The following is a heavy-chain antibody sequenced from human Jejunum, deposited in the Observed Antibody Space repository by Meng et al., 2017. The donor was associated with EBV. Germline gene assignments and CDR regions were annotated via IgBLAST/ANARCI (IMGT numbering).Heavy chain of an antibody. Sequence: LQQVVTGLVKPPQTLSLNWAIPGDSVSSNSAAWNWIRQSPSRGLEWLGRTYYRSKWYDHYAVSVKSRIIINPDTSKNQFSLQLNSVTPEDSAVYYCARGIAAAGKGGLFDYWGQGTLVTVSS. V-gene: IGHV6-1*01. CDR2: TYYRSKWYD. D-gene: IGHD6-13*01. J-gene: IGHJ4*02. CDR3: ARGIAAAGKGGLFDY. CDR1: GDSVSSNSAA.